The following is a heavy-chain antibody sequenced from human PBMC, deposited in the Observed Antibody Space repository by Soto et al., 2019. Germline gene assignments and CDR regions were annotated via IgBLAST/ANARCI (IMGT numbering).Heavy chain of an antibody. Sequence: QVHLVESGGGVVQSGRPLRLSCVGSGFTFSNNAMHWVRQAPGKGLEWVAFISYDSSEIFYADSVKGRFTISRDNPENTLFLHMNSPRADDTAVYYCARERRYCSSTSCDTTNWFDPWGQGTLVTVSS. D-gene: IGHD2-2*01. CDR3: ARERRYCSSTSCDTTNWFDP. CDR1: GFTFSNNA. V-gene: IGHV3-30*01. J-gene: IGHJ5*02. CDR2: ISYDSSEI.